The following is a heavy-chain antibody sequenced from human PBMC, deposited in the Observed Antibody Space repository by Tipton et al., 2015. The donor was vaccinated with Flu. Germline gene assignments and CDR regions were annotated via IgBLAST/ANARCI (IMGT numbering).Heavy chain of an antibody. CDR3: ARDYGDYFFDY. CDR2: ISSSRSYI. J-gene: IGHJ4*02. D-gene: IGHD4-17*01. CDR1: AFTFSPYT. V-gene: IGHV3-21*01. Sequence: SLRLSCAASAFTFSPYTMHWVRQAPGKGLEWVSSISSSRSYIYYADSVKGRFTISRDNAKNSLYLQMNSLRAEDTAVYYCARDYGDYFFDYWGQGTLVTVSS.